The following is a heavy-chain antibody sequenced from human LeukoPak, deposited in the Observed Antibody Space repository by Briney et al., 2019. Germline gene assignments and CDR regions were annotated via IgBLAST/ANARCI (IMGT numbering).Heavy chain of an antibody. CDR3: AKDGLVYYFDY. J-gene: IGHJ4*02. V-gene: IGHV3-23*01. D-gene: IGHD5/OR15-5a*01. CDR1: GFTFSSYA. CDR2: ISGSAGST. Sequence: GGSERLCCAASGFTFSSYAMSWVRQAPGKGLERVSAISGSAGSTYYADSVKGRFTISRDNSKNTLCLQMNSLRAEDTAVYYCAKDGLVYYFDYWGQGTLVTVSS.